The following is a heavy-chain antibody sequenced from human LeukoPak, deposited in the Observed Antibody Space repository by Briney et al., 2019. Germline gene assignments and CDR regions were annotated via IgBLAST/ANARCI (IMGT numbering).Heavy chain of an antibody. CDR2: ISFGGGTK. CDR1: GFTFRDCA. V-gene: IGHV3-30*04. D-gene: IGHD1-26*01. Sequence: PGGSLRLSCAASGFTFRDCAMHWVRQAPGKGLEWVAVISFGGGTKYYADSVKGRFTISRDNFDNTVSLEMNSLTAGDTAIYYFARDPKQGAPDSFDYWGQGTLVTVSS. J-gene: IGHJ4*02. CDR3: ARDPKQGAPDSFDY.